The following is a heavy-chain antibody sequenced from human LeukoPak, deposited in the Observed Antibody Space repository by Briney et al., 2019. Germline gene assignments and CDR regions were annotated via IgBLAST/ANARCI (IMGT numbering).Heavy chain of an antibody. CDR3: ASGYHGSGSYYDY. CDR2: ISGSGGST. V-gene: IGHV3-23*01. CDR1: GFTFSSYA. Sequence: GGFLRLSCAASGFTFSSYAMSWVRQAPGKGLEWVSAISGSGGSTYYADSVKGRFTISRDNSKNTLYLQMNSLRAEDTAVYYCASGYHGSGSYYDYWGQGTLVTVSS. D-gene: IGHD3-10*01. J-gene: IGHJ4*02.